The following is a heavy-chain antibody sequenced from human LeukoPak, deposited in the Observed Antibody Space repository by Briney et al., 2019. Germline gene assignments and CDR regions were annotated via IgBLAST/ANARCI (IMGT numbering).Heavy chain of an antibody. CDR3: ARGGNRGYDVNGFDP. CDR2: ISSSSSTI. V-gene: IGHV3-48*01. CDR1: GFTFSSYS. D-gene: IGHD5-12*01. J-gene: IGHJ5*02. Sequence: PGGSLRLSCAASGFTFSSYSMNWVRQAPGKGLEWVSYISSSSSTIYYADSVKGRFTISRDNAKNSLYLQMNSLRAEDTAVYYGARGGNRGYDVNGFDPWGKGTRVTV.